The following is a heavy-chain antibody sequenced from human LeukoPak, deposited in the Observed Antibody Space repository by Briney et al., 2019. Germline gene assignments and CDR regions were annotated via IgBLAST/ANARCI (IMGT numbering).Heavy chain of an antibody. Sequence: ASVRVSCKASGYTFTTYNINWGRQATGQGLGWLGWMNPSTGKTGYAKRFPGRVTMTRNTSIGTAYMELSSLTSDDTAVYYCARGPALVRGVITASGGDYWGQGVLVTVSS. CDR2: MNPSTGKT. V-gene: IGHV1-8*01. CDR3: ARGPALVRGVITASGGDY. CDR1: GYTFTTYN. D-gene: IGHD3-10*01. J-gene: IGHJ4*02.